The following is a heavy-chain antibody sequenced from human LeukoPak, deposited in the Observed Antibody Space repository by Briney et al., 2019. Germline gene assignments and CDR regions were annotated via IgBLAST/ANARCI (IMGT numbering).Heavy chain of an antibody. CDR2: IYYSGST. V-gene: IGHV4-59*12. D-gene: IGHD6-19*01. J-gene: IGHJ4*02. CDR3: ARTNGWLDY. Sequence: SETLSLTCTVSGGSISSYYWSWIRQPPGKGLEWIGYIYYSGSTNYNPSLKSRVTISVDTSKNQISLQLNSVTPEDTAMYYCARTNGWLDYWGQGILVTVSS. CDR1: GGSISSYY.